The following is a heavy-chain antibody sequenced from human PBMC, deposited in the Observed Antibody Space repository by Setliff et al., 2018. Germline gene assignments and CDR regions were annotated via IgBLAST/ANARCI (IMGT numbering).Heavy chain of an antibody. CDR3: ARDKGDGYGVDAYAGGGFDI. CDR1: GGSVSDSTYY. Sequence: PSETLSLTCTVSGGSVSDSTYYWGWVRQPPGKGLEWIGSMYIGRKTYYNPSLKSRVTMSADTSKKQFSLKLSSVTAADTAVYYCARDKGDGYGVDAYAGGGFDIRGQGTMVTVSS. J-gene: IGHJ3*02. CDR2: MYIGRKT. D-gene: IGHD4-17*01. V-gene: IGHV4-39*07.